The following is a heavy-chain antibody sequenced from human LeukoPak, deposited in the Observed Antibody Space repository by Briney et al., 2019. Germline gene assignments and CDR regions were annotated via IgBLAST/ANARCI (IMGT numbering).Heavy chain of an antibody. V-gene: IGHV1-24*01. D-gene: IGHD5-12*01. J-gene: IGHJ4*02. Sequence: ASVKVSCKVSGYTLTELSMHWVRQAPGQGLEWMGGFDPEDGETIYAQKFQGRVTMTEDTSTDTAYMELSSLRSEDTAVYYCATEILAGYSGFVVYWGQGTLVTVSS. CDR2: FDPEDGET. CDR1: GYTLTELS. CDR3: ATEILAGYSGFVVY.